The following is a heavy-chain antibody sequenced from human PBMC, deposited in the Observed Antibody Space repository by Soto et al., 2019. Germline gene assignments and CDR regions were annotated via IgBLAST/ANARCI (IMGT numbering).Heavy chain of an antibody. CDR1: GGTFSSYT. V-gene: IGHV1-69*02. J-gene: IGHJ6*03. Sequence: VQLVQSGAEVKKPGSSVKVSCKASGGTFSSYTISWVRQAPGQGLEWMGRIIPILGIANYAQKFQGRVTITADKSTSKAYMELSSLRSEDTAVYYCASKYSSSSGYYYYYMDVWGKGTTVTVSS. CDR3: ASKYSSSSGYYYYYMDV. CDR2: IIPILGIA. D-gene: IGHD6-6*01.